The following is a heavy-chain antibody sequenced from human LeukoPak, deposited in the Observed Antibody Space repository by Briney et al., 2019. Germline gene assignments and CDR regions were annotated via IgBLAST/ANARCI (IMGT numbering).Heavy chain of an antibody. V-gene: IGHV1-2*02. CDR2: INPNSGGT. Sequence: ASVKVSCKASGCTFTDYYINGVRQPPGQGLEWMGWINPNSGGTNYALKFQGRVTMTRDTSIRTAYMELSRLRSDDTAVYYCARGRSSSWYNWFDPWGQGTLVTVSS. D-gene: IGHD6-13*01. CDR1: GCTFTDYY. CDR3: ARGRSSSWYNWFDP. J-gene: IGHJ5*02.